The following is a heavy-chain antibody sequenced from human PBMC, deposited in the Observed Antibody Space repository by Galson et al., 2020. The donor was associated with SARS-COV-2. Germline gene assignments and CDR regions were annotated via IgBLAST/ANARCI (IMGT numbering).Heavy chain of an antibody. J-gene: IGHJ6*03. Sequence: SETLSLTCAVYGGSFSGYSWTWVRQPPGKGLEWIGEINVGGNTNYSPTLRSRVTISVDTSKNQFSLNLKSVTAADTALYYCARGHRGVVPSPVLGLGPFYSYFYVDVWAKGTTVIV. CDR3: ARGHRGVVPSPVLGLGPFYSYFYVDV. CDR2: INVGGNT. CDR1: GGSFSGYS. D-gene: IGHD3-10*01. V-gene: IGHV4-34*01.